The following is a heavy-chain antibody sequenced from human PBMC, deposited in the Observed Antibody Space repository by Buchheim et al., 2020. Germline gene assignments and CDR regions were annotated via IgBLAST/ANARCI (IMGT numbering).Heavy chain of an antibody. CDR1: GFTFSDYY. CDR2: ISSSSSYT. J-gene: IGHJ2*01. V-gene: IGHV3-11*05. Sequence: QVQLVESGGGLVKPGGSLRLSCAASGFTFSDYYMSWIRQAPGKGLEWVSYISSSSSYTNYADSVKGRFTISSDNSKNYLYLQMNSLRAEDTAVYYCARDQSFYDFWSGKSTPYWYFDLWGRGTL. CDR3: ARDQSFYDFWSGKSTPYWYFDL. D-gene: IGHD3-3*01.